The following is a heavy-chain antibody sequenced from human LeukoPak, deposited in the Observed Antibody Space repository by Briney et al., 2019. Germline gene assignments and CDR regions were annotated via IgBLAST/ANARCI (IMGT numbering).Heavy chain of an antibody. CDR2: IYYSGST. D-gene: IGHD3-9*01. V-gene: IGHV4-39*07. CDR1: GGPISSSSYY. J-gene: IGHJ4*02. Sequence: SETLSLTCTVSGGPISSSSYYWGWIRQPPGKGLEWIGSIYYSGSTYYNPSLKSRVTISVDTSKNQFSLKLSSVTAADTAVYYCARVGILTGSGYFDYWGQGTLVTVSS. CDR3: ARVGILTGSGYFDY.